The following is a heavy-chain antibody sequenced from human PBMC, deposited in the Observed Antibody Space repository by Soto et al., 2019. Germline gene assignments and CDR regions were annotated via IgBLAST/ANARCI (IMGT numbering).Heavy chain of an antibody. CDR3: ATNYAYYYYYGMDV. CDR2: IYYSGST. V-gene: IGHV4-39*01. Sequence: ASETLSLTCTVSGGSINSSSYYWGWIRQPPGKGLEWIGSIYYSGSTYYNPSLKSRVTISVDTSKNQFSLKLSSVTAADTAVYYCATNYAYYYYYGMDVWGQGTTVNVSS. CDR1: GGSINSSSYY. D-gene: IGHD4-4*01. J-gene: IGHJ6*02.